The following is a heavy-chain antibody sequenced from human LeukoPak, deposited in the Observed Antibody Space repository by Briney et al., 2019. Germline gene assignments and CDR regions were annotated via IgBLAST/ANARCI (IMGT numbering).Heavy chain of an antibody. V-gene: IGHV4-30-2*01. J-gene: IGHJ3*02. CDR2: IYHSGST. D-gene: IGHD1-26*01. Sequence: KPSQTLSLTCTVSGGSISSGGYYWSWIRQPPGKGLEWIGYIYHSGSTYYNPSLKSRVTISVDRSKNQFSLKLSSVTAADTAVYYCAREATGATSLDIWGQGTMVTVSS. CDR1: GGSISSGGYY. CDR3: AREATGATSLDI.